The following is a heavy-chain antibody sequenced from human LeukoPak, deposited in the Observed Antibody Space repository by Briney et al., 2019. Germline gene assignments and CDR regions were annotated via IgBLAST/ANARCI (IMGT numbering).Heavy chain of an antibody. CDR3: ARGAPYSSGWYLFDY. Sequence: ASVKVSCKASGGTSSSYTISWVRQAPGQGLEWMGWISAYNGNTNYAQKLQGRVTMTTDTSTSTAYMELRSLRSDDTAVYYCARGAPYSSGWYLFDYWGQGTLVTVSS. V-gene: IGHV1-18*01. J-gene: IGHJ4*02. CDR1: GGTSSSYT. CDR2: ISAYNGNT. D-gene: IGHD6-19*01.